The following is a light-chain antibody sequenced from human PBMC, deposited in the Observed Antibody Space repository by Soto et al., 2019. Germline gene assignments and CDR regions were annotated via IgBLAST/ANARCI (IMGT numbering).Light chain of an antibody. Sequence: EVVLTQSPATLSLSPGERATLSCRASQSVSSYLAWYQQKPGQAPRLLIYDASNRATGIPARFSGSGSGTDCTLTISSLEPDDFAFYFWQQRTNWPFTFGQGTKLEIK. V-gene: IGKV3-11*01. J-gene: IGKJ2*01. CDR2: DAS. CDR3: QQRTNWPFT. CDR1: QSVSSY.